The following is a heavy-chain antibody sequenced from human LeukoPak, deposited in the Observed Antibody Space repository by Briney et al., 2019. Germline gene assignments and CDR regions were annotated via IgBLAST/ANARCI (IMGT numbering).Heavy chain of an antibody. Sequence: RPGGSLRLSCAASGFTFSSYAMHWVRQAPGKGLEWVAVISYDGSNKYYADSVKGRFTISRDNSKNTLYLQMNSLRAEDTAVYYCAKDFDDRIDYWGQGTLVTVSS. V-gene: IGHV3-30*04. CDR2: ISYDGSNK. CDR1: GFTFSSYA. CDR3: AKDFDDRIDY. D-gene: IGHD1-14*01. J-gene: IGHJ4*02.